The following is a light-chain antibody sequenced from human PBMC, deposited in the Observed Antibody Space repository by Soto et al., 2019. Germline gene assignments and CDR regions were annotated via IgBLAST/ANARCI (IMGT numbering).Light chain of an antibody. V-gene: IGLV2-14*01. CDR3: TSPSPGSLYV. CDR1: SSDVGNYNY. J-gene: IGLJ1*01. Sequence: QSALTQPASVSGSPGQSITISCTATSSDVGNYNYVSWYQQYPGRVPKLLIYMVSNRASGVSNRFSGSKSGNTASLTISGLQAEDEADYFCTSPSPGSLYVFGTGTKVTVL. CDR2: MVS.